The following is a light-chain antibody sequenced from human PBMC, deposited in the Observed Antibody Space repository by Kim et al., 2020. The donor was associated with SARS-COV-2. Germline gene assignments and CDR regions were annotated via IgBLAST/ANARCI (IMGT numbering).Light chain of an antibody. J-gene: IGLJ3*02. CDR2: SNN. Sequence: GRRVTISCSGSSSNIGSNTVTWYQQLPGTAPKLLIYSNNQRPSGFPDRFSGSKSGTSASLAISGLQSEDEADYYCAAWDDSLNGWVFGGGTQLTVL. CDR1: SSNIGSNT. V-gene: IGLV1-44*01. CDR3: AAWDDSLNGWV.